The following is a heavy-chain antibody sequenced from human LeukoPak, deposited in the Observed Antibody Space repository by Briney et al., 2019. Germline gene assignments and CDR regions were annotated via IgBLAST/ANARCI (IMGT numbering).Heavy chain of an antibody. J-gene: IGHJ4*02. V-gene: IGHV4-61*02. D-gene: IGHD3-3*01. CDR3: ASTGYDFWSGYYGNFDY. Sequence: SQTLSLTCTVSGGSISSGSYYWSWIRQPAGKGPEWIGRIYTSGSTNYNPSLKSRVTISVDSSKNQFSLKLSSVTAADTAVYYCASTGYDFWSGYYGNFDYWGQGTLVTVS. CDR1: GGSISSGSYY. CDR2: IYTSGST.